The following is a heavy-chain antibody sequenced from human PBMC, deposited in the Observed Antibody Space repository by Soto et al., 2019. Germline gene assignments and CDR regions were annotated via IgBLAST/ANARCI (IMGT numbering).Heavy chain of an antibody. CDR3: ARDGITGTTGNYYYGMDV. J-gene: IGHJ6*02. D-gene: IGHD1-7*01. CDR1: GFTFSSYA. V-gene: IGHV3-30-3*01. Sequence: QVQLVESGGGVVQPGRSLRLSCAASGFTFSSYAMHWVRQAPGKGLEWVAVISYDGSNKYYADSVKGRFTISRDNSKNTMYLHMNSLRAEDTAVDYCARDGITGTTGNYYYGMDVWCQVTTVTVSS. CDR2: ISYDGSNK.